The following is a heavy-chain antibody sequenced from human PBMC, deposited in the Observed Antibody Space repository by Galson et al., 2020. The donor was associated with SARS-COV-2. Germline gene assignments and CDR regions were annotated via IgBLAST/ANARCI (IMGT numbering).Heavy chain of an antibody. Sequence: SQTLSLTCTVSGGAISSNYWSWIRQPPGKGLEWIGYVYYSGATKYNPSLKSRVTMSVDTSKNQFSLELGSVTAADTAVYYCARDFDYDSSGYYYAAFDYWGPGTLVTVSS. CDR3: ARDFDYDSSGYYYAAFDY. CDR1: GGAISSNY. V-gene: IGHV4-59*13. D-gene: IGHD3-22*01. J-gene: IGHJ4*02. CDR2: VYYSGAT.